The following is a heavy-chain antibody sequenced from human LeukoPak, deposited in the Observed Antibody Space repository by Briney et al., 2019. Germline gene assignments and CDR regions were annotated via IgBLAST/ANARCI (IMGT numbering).Heavy chain of an antibody. CDR2: IYYSGST. J-gene: IGHJ4*02. V-gene: IGHV4-59*01. D-gene: IGHD4-17*01. CDR3: ARVFYGDYGPKD. CDR1: GGSFSGYY. Sequence: PSETLSLTCAVYGGSFSGYYWSWIRQPPGKGLEWIGYIYYSGSTNYNPSLKSRVTISVDMSKNQFSLKLSSVTAADTAVYYCARVFYGDYGPKDWGQGTLVTVSS.